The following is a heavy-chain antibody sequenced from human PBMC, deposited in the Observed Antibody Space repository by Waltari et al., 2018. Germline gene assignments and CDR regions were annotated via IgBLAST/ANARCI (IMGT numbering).Heavy chain of an antibody. CDR1: GYTFTGYY. D-gene: IGHD2-2*01. CDR3: ARGQTVVPAAIVDP. J-gene: IGHJ5*02. V-gene: IGHV1-2*06. Sequence: QVQLVQSGAEVKKPGASVKVSCKASGYTFTGYYMHWVRQAPGQGLEWMGRNNPNSGGTNYAQKCQGRGTMTRDTSISTAYMELSRLRSDDTAVYYCARGQTVVPAAIVDPWGQGTLVTVSS. CDR2: NNPNSGGT.